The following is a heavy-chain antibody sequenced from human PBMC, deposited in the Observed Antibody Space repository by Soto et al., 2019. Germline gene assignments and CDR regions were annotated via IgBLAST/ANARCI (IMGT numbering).Heavy chain of an antibody. CDR1: GGSVNSYY. J-gene: IGHJ4*02. CDR2: IFYSGST. V-gene: IGHV4-59*02. CDR3: ARVFPSYCGGDCSYFDS. Sequence: LSLTCTVSGGSVNSYYWSWIRQPPGKGLEWIGYIFYSGSTKSNPSLKSRVTMSVDMSKNQFSLRLTSVTAADTAVYYCARVFPSYCGGDCSYFDSWGQGTLVTVS. D-gene: IGHD2-21*02.